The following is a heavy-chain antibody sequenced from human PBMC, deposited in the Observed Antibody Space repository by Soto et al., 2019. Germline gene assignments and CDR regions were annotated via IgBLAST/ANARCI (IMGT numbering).Heavy chain of an antibody. CDR1: GGSFSGYY. D-gene: IGHD2-8*01. J-gene: IGHJ5*02. V-gene: IGHV4-34*01. CDR2: INHSGST. Sequence: SETLSLTCAVYGGSFSGYYWSWIRQPPGKGLEWIGEINHSGSTNYNPSLKSRVTISVDTSKNQFSLKLSSVTAADTAVYYCARGRKVYAIRPGWFDPWGQGTLVTVSS. CDR3: ARGRKVYAIRPGWFDP.